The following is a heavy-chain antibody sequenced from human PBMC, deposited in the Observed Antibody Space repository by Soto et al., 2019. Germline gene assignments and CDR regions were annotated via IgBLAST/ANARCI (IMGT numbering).Heavy chain of an antibody. CDR3: ARDWWEEPAGKETVSQFDY. J-gene: IGHJ4*02. Sequence: QVHLVESGGGVAQPGRSLTLSCTASGFAFSNYGIHWVRQAPGRGLEWVAVIWSDGTKKFYAGSVRGRFTISRDNSKNTIYLQMNSLRAEDTAVYYCARDWWEEPAGKETVSQFDYWGQGTLVTVSS. D-gene: IGHD6-13*01. CDR1: GFAFSNYG. CDR2: IWSDGTKK. V-gene: IGHV3-33*01.